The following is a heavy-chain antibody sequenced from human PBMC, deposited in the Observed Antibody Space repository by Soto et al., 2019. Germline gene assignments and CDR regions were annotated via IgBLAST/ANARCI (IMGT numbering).Heavy chain of an antibody. CDR2: IYYTGST. J-gene: IGHJ4*02. D-gene: IGHD1-20*01. CDR3: ATYNRPPYHFDY. Sequence: SETLSLTCTVSGGSISRYYWTWMRQPPGKRLEWIGYIYYTGSTNYNPSLQSRVTMSIDTSKNQFSLNLSSVTAADTAIYYCATYNRPPYHFDYWGQGALVTVSS. CDR1: GGSISRYY. V-gene: IGHV4-59*08.